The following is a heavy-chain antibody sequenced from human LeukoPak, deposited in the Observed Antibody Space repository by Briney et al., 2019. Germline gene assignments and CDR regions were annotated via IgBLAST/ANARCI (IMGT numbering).Heavy chain of an antibody. CDR3: AKVPEGQWLVSFDY. CDR2: ISGSGRST. Sequence: PGGSLRLSCAASGFTFSSYAMSWVRQAPGKGLEWVSAISGSGRSTYYADSVKGRFTISRDNSKNTLYLQMNSLRAEDTAVYYCAKVPEGQWLVSFDYWGQGTLVTVSS. CDR1: GFTFSSYA. D-gene: IGHD6-19*01. V-gene: IGHV3-23*01. J-gene: IGHJ4*02.